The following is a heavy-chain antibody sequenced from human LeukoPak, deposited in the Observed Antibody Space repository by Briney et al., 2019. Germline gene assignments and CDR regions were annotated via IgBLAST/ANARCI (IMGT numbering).Heavy chain of an antibody. CDR2: ISGSGGST. J-gene: IGHJ4*02. V-gene: IGHV3-23*01. CDR1: GFTFSSYA. Sequence: GGSLRLSCAASGFTFSSYAMSWVRRAPGKGLEWVSAISGSGGSTYYADSVKGRFTISRDNSKNTLYLQMNSLRAEDTAVYYCAKFLSGYDYGDYFDYWGQGTLVTVSS. D-gene: IGHD4-17*01. CDR3: AKFLSGYDYGDYFDY.